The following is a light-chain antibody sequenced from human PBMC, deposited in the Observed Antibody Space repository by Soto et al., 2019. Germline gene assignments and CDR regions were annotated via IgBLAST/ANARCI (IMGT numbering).Light chain of an antibody. CDR3: QQSYSTPYT. Sequence: DIQMTQSPSSLSASVGDRVTITCRASQSISSYLNWYQQKPGKAPKLLIYAASSLQSGVPSRFSGSGSGTEFTLTIRSLQPEDFATYYCQQSYSTPYTFGQGDQAGDQT. CDR2: AAS. V-gene: IGKV1-39*01. CDR1: QSISSY. J-gene: IGKJ2*01.